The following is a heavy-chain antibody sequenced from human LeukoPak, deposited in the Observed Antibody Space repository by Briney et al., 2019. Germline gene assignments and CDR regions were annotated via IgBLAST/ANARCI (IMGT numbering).Heavy chain of an antibody. CDR3: ARFTTFYDYVWGSYRYGGYYFDY. CDR1: GGSFSGYY. Sequence: PSETLSLTCAVYGGSFSGYYWSWIRQPPGKGLEWIGEINHSGSTNYNPSLKSRVTISVDTSKNQFSLKLSSVTAADTAVYYCARFTTFYDYVWGSYRYGGYYFDYWGQGTLVTVSS. V-gene: IGHV4-34*01. D-gene: IGHD3-16*02. J-gene: IGHJ4*02. CDR2: INHSGST.